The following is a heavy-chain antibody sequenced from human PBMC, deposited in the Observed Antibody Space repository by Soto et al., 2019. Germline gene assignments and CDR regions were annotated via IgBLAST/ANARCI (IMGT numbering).Heavy chain of an antibody. D-gene: IGHD6-13*01. V-gene: IGHV5-51*01. Sequence: PGESLKISCKALGYSFTNYWIGWVRQMPGQGLEWMGIIYPGDSDTRYSPPFQGQITISADKSINTAYLQWNSLEASDTTIYYCARHLGYTTSSRTLYGMDVWGQGTTVTVS. CDR1: GYSFTNYW. CDR2: IYPGDSDT. CDR3: ARHLGYTTSSRTLYGMDV. J-gene: IGHJ6*02.